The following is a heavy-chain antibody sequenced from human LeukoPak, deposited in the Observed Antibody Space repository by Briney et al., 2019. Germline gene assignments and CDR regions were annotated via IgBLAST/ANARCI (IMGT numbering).Heavy chain of an antibody. CDR1: GFTFSIYA. D-gene: IGHD6-13*01. Sequence: GGSLRLSCAASGFTFSIYAMSSARQAPGKGLEWVSCISGSGRTTYYAESVKGRFTISRDNSKNTLYLQMNSLRAEDTAVYFCAKVGATAGTLRIEYFQHWGQGTLVTVSS. CDR2: ISGSGRTT. CDR3: AKVGATAGTLRIEYFQH. J-gene: IGHJ1*01. V-gene: IGHV3-23*01.